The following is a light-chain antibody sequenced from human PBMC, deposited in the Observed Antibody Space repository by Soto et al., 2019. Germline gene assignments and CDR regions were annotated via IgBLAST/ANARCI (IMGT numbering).Light chain of an antibody. CDR2: EGS. J-gene: IGLJ2*01. V-gene: IGLV2-23*01. Sequence: QSALTQPASVSGSPGQSITISCTGTSSDVGSYDLVSWHQQHPGKAPKLMIYEGSKRPSGVSNRFSGSKSGNTASLTISGIQAEDGADYYCCSYAGSSTYVVFGGGTQLTVL. CDR1: SSDVGSYDL. CDR3: CSYAGSSTYVV.